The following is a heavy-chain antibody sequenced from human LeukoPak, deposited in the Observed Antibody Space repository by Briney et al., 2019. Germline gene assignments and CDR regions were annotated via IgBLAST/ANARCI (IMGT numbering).Heavy chain of an antibody. V-gene: IGHV3-30*03. CDR2: IAKDGSSK. CDR3: VRDDYDFWSGYQRYFEF. D-gene: IGHD3-3*01. J-gene: IGHJ4*02. Sequence: SGGNVVQPGRSLRLSCAASGFTFSHDGMHWVRQAPGKGLEWVAVIAKDGSSKYYVDSVEGRFTISRDSVKNSLYLQMTSVRADDTAMYYCVRDDYDFWSGYQRYFEFWGQGTLVTVSS. CDR1: GFTFSHDG.